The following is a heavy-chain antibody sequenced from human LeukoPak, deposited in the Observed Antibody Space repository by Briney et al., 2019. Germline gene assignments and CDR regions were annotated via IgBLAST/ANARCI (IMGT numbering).Heavy chain of an antibody. CDR2: INHSGST. Sequence: SKTLSLTCAVYGGSFSGYYWSWIRQPPGKGLEWIGEINHSGSTNYNPSLKSRVTISVDTSKNQFSLKLSSVTAADTAVYYCARGSSSWYPLPFDYWGQGTLVTVSS. V-gene: IGHV4-34*01. D-gene: IGHD6-13*01. CDR3: ARGSSSWYPLPFDY. J-gene: IGHJ4*02. CDR1: GGSFSGYY.